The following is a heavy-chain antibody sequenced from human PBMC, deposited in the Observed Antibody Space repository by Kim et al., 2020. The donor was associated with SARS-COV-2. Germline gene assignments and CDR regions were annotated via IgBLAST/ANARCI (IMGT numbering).Heavy chain of an antibody. CDR3: ARGSPFIPNYYYGMDV. CDR1: GYTFTSYD. D-gene: IGHD3-22*01. CDR2: MNPNSGNT. Sequence: ASVKVSCKASGYTFTSYDINWVRQATGQGLEWMGWMNPNSGNTGYAQKFQGRVTMTRNTSISTAYMELSSLRSEDTAVYYCARGSPFIPNYYYGMDVWGQGTTVTVSS. V-gene: IGHV1-8*01. J-gene: IGHJ6*02.